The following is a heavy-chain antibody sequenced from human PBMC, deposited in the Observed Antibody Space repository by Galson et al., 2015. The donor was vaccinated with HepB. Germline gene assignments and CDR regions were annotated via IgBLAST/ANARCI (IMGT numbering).Heavy chain of an antibody. V-gene: IGHV1-69*06. CDR1: GGTFSTFS. CDR2: IIPLVGTA. J-gene: IGHJ4*02. Sequence: SVKVSCKASGGTFSTFSLIWVRQAPGQGLEWMGRIIPLVGTAIYAQRFQGRVTITADKSTSTAYMELSRLRSEDTAVYYCASVNTAQSSHYNGALDSWGQGTMVTVSS. D-gene: IGHD3-10*01. CDR3: ASVNTAQSSHYNGALDS.